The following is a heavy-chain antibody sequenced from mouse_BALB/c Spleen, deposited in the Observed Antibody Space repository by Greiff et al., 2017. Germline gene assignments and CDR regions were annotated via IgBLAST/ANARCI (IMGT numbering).Heavy chain of an antibody. CDR2: ISYSGST. D-gene: IGHD2-3*01. J-gene: IGHJ2*01. CDR3: AREHDGYFDY. V-gene: IGHV3-2*02. Sequence: EVKVEESGPGLVKPSQSLSLTCTVTGYSITSDYAWNWIRQFPGNKLEWMGYISYSGSTSYNPSLKSRISITRDTSKNQFFLQLNSVTTEDTATYYCAREHDGYFDYWGQGTTLTVSS. CDR1: GYSITSDYA.